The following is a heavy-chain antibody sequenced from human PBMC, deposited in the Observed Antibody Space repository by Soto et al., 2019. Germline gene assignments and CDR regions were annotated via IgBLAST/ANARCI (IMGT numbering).Heavy chain of an antibody. CDR3: NTACSGGPCHPD. CDR2: IYRGEST. V-gene: IGHV3-53*01. CDR1: GFTVSSNF. J-gene: IGHJ4*02. D-gene: IGHD2-15*01. Sequence: GGSLRLSCAASGFTVSSNFMSWVRRGPGKGLEWVSTIYRGESTYYTDSVKGRFTISRDNSKNTLYLQMNSLRAEDTAVYYCNTACSGGPCHPDWGLGTLVTVSS.